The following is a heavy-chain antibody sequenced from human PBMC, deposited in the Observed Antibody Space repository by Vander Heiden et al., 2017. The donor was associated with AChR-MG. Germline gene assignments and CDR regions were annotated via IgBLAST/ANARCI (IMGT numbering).Heavy chain of an antibody. D-gene: IGHD6-19*01. J-gene: IGHJ6*02. V-gene: IGHV3-21*01. CDR3: ARDLGIAVAGTGYGMDV. CDR1: GFTFSSYS. Sequence: EVQLVESGGGLVKPGGSLRLPWAASGFTFSSYSMNWGRRAPGKWLEWVSSISSSSSYIYYADSVKGRFTISRDNAKNSLYLQMNSLRAEDTAVYYCARDLGIAVAGTGYGMDVWGQGTTVTVSS. CDR2: ISSSSSYI.